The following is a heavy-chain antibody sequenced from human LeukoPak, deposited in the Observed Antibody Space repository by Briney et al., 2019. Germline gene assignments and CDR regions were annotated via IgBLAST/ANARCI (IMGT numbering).Heavy chain of an antibody. CDR2: IIPIFGTA. CDR3: ARDRKQGNSGSYHVYFDY. D-gene: IGHD1-26*01. J-gene: IGHJ4*02. Sequence: VASVKVSCKASGYTFTGYYMHWVRQAPGQGLEWMGGIIPIFGTANYAQKFQGRVTITADESTSTAYMELSSLRSEDTAVYYCARDRKQGNSGSYHVYFDYWGQGTLVTVSS. CDR1: GYTFTGYY. V-gene: IGHV1-69*13.